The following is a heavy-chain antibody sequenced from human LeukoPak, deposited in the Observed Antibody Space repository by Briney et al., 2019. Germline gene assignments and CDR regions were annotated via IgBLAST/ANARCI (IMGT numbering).Heavy chain of an antibody. CDR1: AGSFSGYY. V-gene: IGHV4-34*01. D-gene: IGHD6-13*01. Sequence: PSETLSLTCALYAGSFSGYYWSWIRQPPGKGLEWIGEINHSGSTNYNPSLKSRVTISVDTSKNQFSLKLSSVTAADTAVYYCARGRRIAAAGTRAFDPWGQGTLVTVSS. CDR2: INHSGST. J-gene: IGHJ5*02. CDR3: ARGRRIAAAGTRAFDP.